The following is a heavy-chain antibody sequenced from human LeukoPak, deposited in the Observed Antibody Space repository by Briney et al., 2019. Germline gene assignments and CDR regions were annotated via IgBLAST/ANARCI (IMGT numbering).Heavy chain of an antibody. Sequence: VASVKVSCKASGYTFTSYYMHWVRQAPGQGLEWMGIINPSGGSTSYAQKFQGRVTMTRDMSTSTVYMELSSLRSEDTAVYYCARDEDSSGWHDAFDIWGQGTMVTVSS. J-gene: IGHJ3*02. CDR3: ARDEDSSGWHDAFDI. CDR2: INPSGGST. V-gene: IGHV1-46*01. CDR1: GYTFTSYY. D-gene: IGHD6-19*01.